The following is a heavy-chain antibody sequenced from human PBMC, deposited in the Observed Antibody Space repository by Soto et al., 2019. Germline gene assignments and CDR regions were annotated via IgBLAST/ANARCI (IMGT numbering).Heavy chain of an antibody. J-gene: IGHJ4*02. Sequence: QVQLVQSGAEVKKPGSSVKVSCKASGGTFSSYAISWVRQAPGQGLEWMGGIIPIFGTANYAQKFQGRVTITADESTSRAYMELSSLRSEDTAVYYCARVETQYYYDSRGYYDYWGQGPLVTVSS. CDR1: GGTFSSYA. V-gene: IGHV1-69*01. D-gene: IGHD3-22*01. CDR2: IIPIFGTA. CDR3: ARVETQYYYDSRGYYDY.